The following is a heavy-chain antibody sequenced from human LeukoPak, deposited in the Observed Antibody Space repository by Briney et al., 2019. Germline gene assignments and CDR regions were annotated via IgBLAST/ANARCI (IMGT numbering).Heavy chain of an antibody. Sequence: ASVTVSCMASGYTFTRYGISWLRQAPGKGLDWMGWISAYNGNTNYAQKLQGRVTMTTDTSTSTAYMDLRSLRSDDTADYYCARDPAIGYFDCWGQGTLVTVSS. CDR2: ISAYNGNT. V-gene: IGHV1-18*01. CDR3: ARDPAIGYFDC. CDR1: GYTFTRYG. J-gene: IGHJ4*02.